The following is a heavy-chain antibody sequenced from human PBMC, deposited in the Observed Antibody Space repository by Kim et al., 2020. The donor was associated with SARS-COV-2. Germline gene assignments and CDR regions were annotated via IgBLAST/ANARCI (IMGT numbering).Heavy chain of an antibody. CDR2: ISAYNGNT. J-gene: IGHJ4*02. Sequence: ASVKVSCKASGYTFTSYGISWVRQAPGQGLDWMGWISAYNGNTNYAQKLQGRVTMTTDTSTSTAYMELRSLRSDDTAVYYCARDSYLYDSSGYYEGPLDYWGQGTLVTVSS. V-gene: IGHV1-18*01. CDR1: GYTFTSYG. D-gene: IGHD3-22*01. CDR3: ARDSYLYDSSGYYEGPLDY.